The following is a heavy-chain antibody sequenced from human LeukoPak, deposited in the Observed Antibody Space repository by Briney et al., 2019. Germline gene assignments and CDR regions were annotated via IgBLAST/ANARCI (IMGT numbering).Heavy chain of an antibody. J-gene: IGHJ4*02. CDR3: ARAVSGSYFDY. D-gene: IGHD1-26*01. Sequence: KAGGSLRLSCAASGFTFSSYSMNWVRQGPGQGLEWVSSIFISSGFISYADAVKGRFTISRDNAKNSLYLQMNSLRAEDTAVYYCARAVSGSYFDYWGQGTLVTVSS. V-gene: IGHV3-21*01. CDR2: IFISSGFI. CDR1: GFTFSSYS.